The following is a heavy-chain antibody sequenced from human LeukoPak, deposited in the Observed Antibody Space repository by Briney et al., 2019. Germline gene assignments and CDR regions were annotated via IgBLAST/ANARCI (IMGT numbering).Heavy chain of an antibody. CDR3: AHVAGWAAAGTYYFNY. CDR2: INSDGGST. V-gene: IGHV3-74*01. Sequence: GGSLRLSCAASGFTFGHYWIHWVRQAPGKGLVWVSRINSDGGSTSYADSVKGRFTISRDNAKNTLYLQMNSLRAEDTAVYYCAHVAGWAAAGTYYFNYWGQGNLVTVSS. CDR1: GFTFGHYW. D-gene: IGHD6-13*01. J-gene: IGHJ4*02.